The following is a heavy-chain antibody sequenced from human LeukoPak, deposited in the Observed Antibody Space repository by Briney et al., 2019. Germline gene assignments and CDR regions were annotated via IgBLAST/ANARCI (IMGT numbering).Heavy chain of an antibody. J-gene: IGHJ4*02. Sequence: ASVKVSCTASGYTFISYGISWVRQAPGQGLEWMGRISAYNGNTNYAQKFQGRVTMTTDTSTSTAYMELRSLRSDDTAMYYCAIIVSGSYSSSFVDYWGQGTLVTVSS. CDR3: AIIVSGSYSSSFVDY. D-gene: IGHD1-26*01. V-gene: IGHV1-18*01. CDR1: GYTFISYG. CDR2: ISAYNGNT.